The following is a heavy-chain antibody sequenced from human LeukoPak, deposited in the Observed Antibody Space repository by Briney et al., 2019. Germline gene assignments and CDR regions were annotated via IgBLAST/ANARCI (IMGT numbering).Heavy chain of an antibody. CDR2: IYYSGST. V-gene: IGHV4-39*01. J-gene: IGHJ5*02. CDR1: GGSISSSSYY. D-gene: IGHD3-10*01. Sequence: SETLSLTCTVSGGSISSSSYYWGWIRQPPGKGLEWIGSIYYSGSTYYNPSLKSRVTISVDTSKNQFPLKLSSVTAADTAVYYCARQFYGGFGELLLRSDLNWFDPWGQGTLVTVSS. CDR3: ARQFYGGFGELLLRSDLNWFDP.